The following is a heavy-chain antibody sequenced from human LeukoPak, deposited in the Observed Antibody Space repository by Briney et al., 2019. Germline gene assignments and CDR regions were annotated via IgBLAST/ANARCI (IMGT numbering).Heavy chain of an antibody. CDR3: ASVREMTSPYFDF. J-gene: IGHJ4*02. CDR2: ITTHNGHT. D-gene: IGHD5-24*01. Sequence: ASVKVSCKASGYTFTSYAISWVRQAPGQGLEWMGWITTHNGHTNYAQNLQGRVTMTTDTSTSTAYMDLRSLRSDDTAVYYCASVREMTSPYFDFWGQGTLVTVSS. V-gene: IGHV1-18*01. CDR1: GYTFTSYA.